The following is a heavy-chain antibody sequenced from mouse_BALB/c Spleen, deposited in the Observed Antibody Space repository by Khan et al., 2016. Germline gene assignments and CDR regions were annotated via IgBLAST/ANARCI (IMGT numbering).Heavy chain of an antibody. Sequence: QIQLVQSGPELKKPGETVKISCKASGDIFTNYGMNWVRQAPGKGLKWMGWINTYSGEPTYADDFKGRFAFSLDTSASTAYLQLKNVEGVDMARYFCARGEFAYWGQGTVVTVAA. D-gene: IGHD2-13*01. CDR1: GDIFTNYG. V-gene: IGHV9-1*02. CDR2: INTYSGEP. J-gene: IGHJ3*01. CDR3: ARGEFAY.